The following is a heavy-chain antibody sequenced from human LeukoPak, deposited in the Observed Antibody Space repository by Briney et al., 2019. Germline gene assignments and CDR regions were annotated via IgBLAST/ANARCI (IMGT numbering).Heavy chain of an antibody. CDR3: ARLYDSSGYPIDY. CDR1: GYTFTSYW. CDR2: INPGDSDT. D-gene: IGHD3-22*01. V-gene: IGHV5-51*01. Sequence: GESLKISCKGSGYTFTSYWIAWVRQLPGKGLELMGIINPGDSDTRYSPSFQGQVTISADKSTSTAYLQWSSLKASDTAIYYCARLYDSSGYPIDYWGQGTLVTVSS. J-gene: IGHJ4*02.